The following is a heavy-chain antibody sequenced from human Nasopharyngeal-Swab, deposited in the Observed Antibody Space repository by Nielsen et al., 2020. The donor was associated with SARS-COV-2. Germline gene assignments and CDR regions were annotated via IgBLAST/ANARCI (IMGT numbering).Heavy chain of an antibody. J-gene: IGHJ4*02. Sequence: GSLRLSCTVSGGSISSGGYYWSWIRQPPGKGLEWIGEINHSGSTNYNPSLKSRVTISVDTSKNQFSLKLSSVTAADTAVYYCARGPRGYDFWSGYYHGSFDYWGQGTLVTVSS. CDR1: GGSISSGGYY. CDR2: INHSGST. D-gene: IGHD3-3*01. CDR3: ARGPRGYDFWSGYYHGSFDY. V-gene: IGHV4-39*07.